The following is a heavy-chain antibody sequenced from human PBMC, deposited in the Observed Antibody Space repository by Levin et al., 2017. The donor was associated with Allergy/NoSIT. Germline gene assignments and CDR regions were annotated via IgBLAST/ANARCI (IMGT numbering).Heavy chain of an antibody. V-gene: IGHV1-2*02. CDR1: GYTFTDHN. Sequence: ASVKVSCKASGYTFTDHNMHWVRQAPGQGLEWMGWINPHNGDTHYAQKYQGRVTMTRDTSISTAYMELSRLTSDDSAVFYCARPGRSHTTSHYFGLDSWGQGTPVTVSS. CDR3: ARPGRSHTTSHYFGLDS. CDR2: INPHNGDT. J-gene: IGHJ4*02. D-gene: IGHD3/OR15-3a*01.